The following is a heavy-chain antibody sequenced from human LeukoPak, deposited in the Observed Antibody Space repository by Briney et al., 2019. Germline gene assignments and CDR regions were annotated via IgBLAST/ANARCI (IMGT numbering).Heavy chain of an antibody. CDR1: GFTFSSYK. CDR2: ISTSDTTI. Sequence: PGGSLRLSCAASGFTFSSYKMNWVRQAPGKGLEWVSYISTSDTTIYYADSVKGRFTISRDNAKNSLYLQMNSLKVEDTAVYYCTANDDIWGQGTMVTVSS. J-gene: IGHJ3*02. V-gene: IGHV3-48*03. CDR3: TANDDI.